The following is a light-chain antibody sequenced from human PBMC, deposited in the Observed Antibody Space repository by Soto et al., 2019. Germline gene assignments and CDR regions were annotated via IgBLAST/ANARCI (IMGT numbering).Light chain of an antibody. Sequence: QSVLTQPASVSGSPGQSITISCTGTSSDIGGYDYVSWYQQHPGTAPKLMIYEVSNRPSGVSNRFSGSKSGNTASLTISGLQAEGEAIYYCNSYASSRTPVFGGGTKLTVL. CDR1: SSDIGGYDY. V-gene: IGLV2-14*01. CDR2: EVS. CDR3: NSYASSRTPV. J-gene: IGLJ3*02.